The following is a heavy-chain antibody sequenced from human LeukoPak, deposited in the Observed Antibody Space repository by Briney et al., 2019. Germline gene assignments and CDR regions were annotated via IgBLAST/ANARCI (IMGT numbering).Heavy chain of an antibody. CDR1: GFTFSDYY. J-gene: IGHJ1*01. CDR3: AREGLNYYDSSGYLIGYFQH. D-gene: IGHD3-22*01. Sequence: GGSLRLSCAASGFTFSDYYVSWIRQAPGKGLEWVSYISSSGSTIYYADSVKGRFTISRDNAKNSLYLQMNSLRAEDTAVYYCAREGLNYYDSSGYLIGYFQHWGQGTLVTVSS. V-gene: IGHV3-11*01. CDR2: ISSSGSTI.